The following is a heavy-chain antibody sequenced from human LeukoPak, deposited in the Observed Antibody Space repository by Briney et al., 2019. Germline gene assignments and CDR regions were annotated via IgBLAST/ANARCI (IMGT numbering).Heavy chain of an antibody. CDR2: INHSGST. CDR1: GGSFSGYY. Sequence: SETLSLTCAVYGGSFSGYYWSWIRQPPGKGLEWIGEINHSGSTNYNPSLKSRVTISVDTSKNQFSLKLSSVTAADTAVYYCALGYCSGGSCKRSFDYWGQGTLVTVSS. J-gene: IGHJ4*02. CDR3: ALGYCSGGSCKRSFDY. D-gene: IGHD2-15*01. V-gene: IGHV4-34*01.